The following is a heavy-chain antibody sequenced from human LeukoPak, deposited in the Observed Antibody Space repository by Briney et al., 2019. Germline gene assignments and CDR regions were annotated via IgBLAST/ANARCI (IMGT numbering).Heavy chain of an antibody. CDR2: VFPSASA. V-gene: IGHV4-4*07. CDR1: GGSVSSYY. Sequence: PSETLSLTCTVSGGSVSSYYRNWIRQPAGKGLEWIGRVFPSASANCNPSLKSRVTVSLDKSKNQFSLKLSFVTAADTAVYFCARGIYTTGWYDAFDIWGQGIMVTVSS. J-gene: IGHJ3*02. D-gene: IGHD6-19*01. CDR3: ARGIYTTGWYDAFDI.